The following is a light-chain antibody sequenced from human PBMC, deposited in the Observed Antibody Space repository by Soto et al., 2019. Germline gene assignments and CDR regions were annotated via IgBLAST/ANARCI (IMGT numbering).Light chain of an antibody. V-gene: IGLV2-8*01. CDR3: TSYVSNGIWV. J-gene: IGLJ3*02. Sequence: QSALTQPPSASGSPGQSVTISCTGTSSDVGAYKYVSWYQQYPGKAPKLMIYEVTKRPSGVPDRFSGYKARHTDSLTVTGHEAEDEADYYCTSYVSNGIWVFGGGTQLTVL. CDR2: EVT. CDR1: SSDVGAYKY.